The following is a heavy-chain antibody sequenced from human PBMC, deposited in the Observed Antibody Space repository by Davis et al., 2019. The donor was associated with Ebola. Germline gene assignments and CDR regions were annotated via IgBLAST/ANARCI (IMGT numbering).Heavy chain of an antibody. CDR2: INAGNGNT. J-gene: IGHJ4*02. D-gene: IGHD3-10*01. V-gene: IGHV1-3*01. Sequence: ASVKVSCKASGYTFTSYAMHWVRQAPGQRLEWMGWINAGNGNTKYSQKFQGRVTITRDTSASTAYMELSSLRSEDTAVYYCARVMGGGWFEERGYFDYWGQGTLVTVSS. CDR1: GYTFTSYA. CDR3: ARVMGGGWFEERGYFDY.